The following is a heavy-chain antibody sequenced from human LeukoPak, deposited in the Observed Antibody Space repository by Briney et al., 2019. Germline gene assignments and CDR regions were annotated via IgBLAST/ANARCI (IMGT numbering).Heavy chain of an antibody. CDR3: ARSDSTYYYDSGGYYFDY. J-gene: IGHJ4*02. D-gene: IGHD3-22*01. V-gene: IGHV4-39*07. Sequence: SETLSLTCTVSGSSISSSTYYWGWIRQPPGKGLEWIGSIYYSGSTYYNPSLKSRVTISVDTSKNQFSLKLSSVTAADTAVYYCARSDSTYYYDSGGYYFDYWGQGTLVTVSA. CDR1: GSSISSSTYY. CDR2: IYYSGST.